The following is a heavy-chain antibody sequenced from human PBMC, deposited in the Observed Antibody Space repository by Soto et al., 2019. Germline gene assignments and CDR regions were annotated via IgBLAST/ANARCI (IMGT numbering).Heavy chain of an antibody. D-gene: IGHD5-12*01. CDR3: AKEGGYSGYDFQRYYYYGMDV. V-gene: IGHV3-23*01. J-gene: IGHJ6*02. Sequence: GGSLRLSCAASGFTFSSYAMSWVRQAPGKGLEWVSAISGSGGSTYYADSVKGRFTISRDNSKNTLYLQMSSLRAEDTAVYYCAKEGGYSGYDFQRYYYYGMDVWGQGTTVTVSS. CDR1: GFTFSSYA. CDR2: ISGSGGST.